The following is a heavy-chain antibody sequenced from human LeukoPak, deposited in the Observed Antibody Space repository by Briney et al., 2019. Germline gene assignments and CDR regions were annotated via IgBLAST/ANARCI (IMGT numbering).Heavy chain of an antibody. J-gene: IGHJ5*02. CDR1: GFTFSSYA. D-gene: IGHD2-2*01. V-gene: IGHV3-23*01. CDR2: ISGSGGST. CDR3: AKSVHWYQLNAFDP. Sequence: GGSLRLSCAASGFTFSSYAMSWVRQAPGKGLEWVSAISGSGGSTYYADSVKGRFTISRDNSKNTLYLQTNSLRAEDTAVYYCAKSVHWYQLNAFDPWGQGTLVTVSS.